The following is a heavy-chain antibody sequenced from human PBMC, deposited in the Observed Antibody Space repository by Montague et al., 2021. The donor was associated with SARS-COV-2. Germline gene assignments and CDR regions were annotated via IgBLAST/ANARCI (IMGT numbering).Heavy chain of an antibody. J-gene: IGHJ3*02. D-gene: IGHD2-2*01. CDR3: ATEMPAYDVFDI. V-gene: IGHV4-61*08. Sequence: SETLSLTCTVSGGSVTSGDYYWTWIRQPSGKGLEWIGYIYNTGRTNYNPSLKSRVTISMDTSKNQFSLKVDSVSAADTAVYYCATEMPAYDVFDIWGQGTMVTVS. CDR1: GGSVTSGDYY. CDR2: IYNTGRT.